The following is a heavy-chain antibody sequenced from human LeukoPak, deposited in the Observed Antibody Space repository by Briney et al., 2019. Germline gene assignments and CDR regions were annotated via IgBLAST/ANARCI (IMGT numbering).Heavy chain of an antibody. J-gene: IGHJ4*02. CDR3: AGSVTASFDY. CDR1: GFTISSYW. Sequence: QPGGSLRLSCAASGFTISSYWMSWLRQAPGKGLEGVANIKQDGSENYYEDSVKGRITISRDNAKNSLYLKMNSLRAEDTAVYYCAGSVTASFDYWGQGTLVTVSS. D-gene: IGHD2-21*02. CDR2: IKQDGSEN. V-gene: IGHV3-7*01.